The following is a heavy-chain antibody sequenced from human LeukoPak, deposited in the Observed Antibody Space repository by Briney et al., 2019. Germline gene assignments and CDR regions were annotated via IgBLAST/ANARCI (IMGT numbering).Heavy chain of an antibody. CDR1: RGSISTYY. Sequence: SETLSLTCTVSRGSISTYYWSWIRQPPGRGLEWIGFIYYSGSTNYNPSLKSRVTISVDTSKNQFSLKLSSVTAADTAVYYCARSFSARTFFDYWGQGTLVTVSS. CDR3: ARSFSARTFFDY. D-gene: IGHD1-14*01. CDR2: IYYSGST. J-gene: IGHJ4*02. V-gene: IGHV4-59*01.